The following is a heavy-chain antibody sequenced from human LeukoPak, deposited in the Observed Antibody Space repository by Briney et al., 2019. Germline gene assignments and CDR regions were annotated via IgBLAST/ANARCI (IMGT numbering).Heavy chain of an antibody. CDR1: GYTFISYG. CDR3: ARDLGSYDSNTYRPY. V-gene: IGHV1-18*01. D-gene: IGHD3-22*01. Sequence: ASVKVSCKASGYTFISYGISWVRQAPGQGLEWMGWISAYNGNTNYAQKFQGRVTMTTDTSTSTAYMELRSLRSDDTAVYYCARDLGSYDSNTYRPYWGQGTLVTVSS. CDR2: ISAYNGNT. J-gene: IGHJ4*02.